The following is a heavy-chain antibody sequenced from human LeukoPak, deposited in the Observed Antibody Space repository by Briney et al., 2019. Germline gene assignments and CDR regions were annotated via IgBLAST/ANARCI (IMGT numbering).Heavy chain of an antibody. CDR3: ASVCSSTSCNDAFDI. CDR1: GYSFTSYW. J-gene: IGHJ3*02. D-gene: IGHD2-2*01. Sequence: GESLKISCKGSGYSFTSYWIGWVRQMPGKGLEWMGIIYPGDSDTRYSPSFQGQVTNSADKSISTAYLQWSSLKASDTAMYYCASVCSSTSCNDAFDIWGQGTMVTVSS. V-gene: IGHV5-51*01. CDR2: IYPGDSDT.